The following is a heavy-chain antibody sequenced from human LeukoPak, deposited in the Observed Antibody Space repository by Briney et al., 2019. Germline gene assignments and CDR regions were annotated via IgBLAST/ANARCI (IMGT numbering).Heavy chain of an antibody. CDR3: ARAFRIQLWLPLWGYFDY. CDR1: GYSISSGYY. D-gene: IGHD5-18*01. V-gene: IGHV4-38-2*02. CDR2: IYHSGST. J-gene: IGHJ4*02. Sequence: SETLSLTCTVSGYSISSGYYWGWIRQPPGKGLEWIGSIYHSGSTYYNPSLKSRVTISVDTSKNQFSLKLSSVTAADTAVYYCARAFRIQLWLPLWGYFDYWGQGTLVTVSS.